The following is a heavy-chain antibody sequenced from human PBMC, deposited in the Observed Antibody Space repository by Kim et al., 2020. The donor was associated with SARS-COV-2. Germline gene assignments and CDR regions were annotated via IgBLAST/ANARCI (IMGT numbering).Heavy chain of an antibody. D-gene: IGHD3-3*01. CDR3: AKVGRITIFGVTWYFDL. Sequence: VKGRFTISRDNSKNTLYLQMNSLRAEDTAVYYCAKVGRITIFGVTWYFDLWGRGTLVTVSS. V-gene: IGHV3-23*01. J-gene: IGHJ2*01.